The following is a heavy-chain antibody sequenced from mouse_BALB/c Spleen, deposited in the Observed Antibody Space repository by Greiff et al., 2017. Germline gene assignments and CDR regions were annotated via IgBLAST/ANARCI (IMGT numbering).Heavy chain of an antibody. CDR3: ARNYYGSSYPAWFAY. V-gene: IGHV14-3*02. CDR1: GFNIKDTY. Sequence: EVQLQQSGAELVKPGASVKLSCTASGFNIKDTYMHWVKQRPEQGLEWIGRIDPANGNTKYDPKFQGKATITADTSSNTAYLQLSSLTSEDTAVYYGARNYYGSSYPAWFAYWGQGTLVTVSA. J-gene: IGHJ3*01. CDR2: IDPANGNT. D-gene: IGHD1-1*01.